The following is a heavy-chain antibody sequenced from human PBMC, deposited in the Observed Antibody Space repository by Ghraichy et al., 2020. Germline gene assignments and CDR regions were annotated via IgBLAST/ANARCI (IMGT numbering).Heavy chain of an antibody. J-gene: IGHJ4*02. CDR2: IYTTGST. CDR1: GGSISNFY. CDR3: ARGKPPSERRIAAAGSYHYLDY. V-gene: IGHV4-4*07. Sequence: ESLNISCTVSGGSISNFYWSWIRQPAGKGLEWIGRIYTTGSTKYNLSLKSRVTMSVDTSKNQFSLKLSSVTAADTAVYYCARGKPPSERRIAAAGSYHYLDYWGQGTLVTVTS. D-gene: IGHD6-13*01.